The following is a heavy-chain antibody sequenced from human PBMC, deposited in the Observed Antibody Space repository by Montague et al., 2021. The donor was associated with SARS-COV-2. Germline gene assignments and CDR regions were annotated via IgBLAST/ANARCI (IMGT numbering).Heavy chain of an antibody. CDR1: GGSMSRYY. CDR3: ARRGTGNYEILDY. V-gene: IGHV4-59*01. D-gene: IGHD3-3*01. CDR2: IYDSGGA. J-gene: IGHJ4*02. Sequence: SETLSLTCTISGGSMSRYYWTWIRQLPRKELEWIGSIYDSGGARHNHSPKSRVSISVDASKNQFSPRVVSVTAADTAVYFCARRGTGNYEILDYWGTGILVADS.